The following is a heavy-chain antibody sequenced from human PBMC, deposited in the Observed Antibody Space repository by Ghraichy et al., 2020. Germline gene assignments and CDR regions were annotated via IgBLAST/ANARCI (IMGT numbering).Heavy chain of an antibody. V-gene: IGHV4-4*02. CDR3: ARAPGWLLSPGTFDY. CDR1: GGSISSSNW. Sequence: SETLSLTCAVSGGSISSSNWWSWVHQPPGKGLEWIGEIYHSGSTNYNPSLKSRVTISVDKSKNQFSLKLSSVTAADTAVYYCARAPGWLLSPGTFDYWGQGTLVTVSS. CDR2: IYHSGST. D-gene: IGHD3-3*01. J-gene: IGHJ4*02.